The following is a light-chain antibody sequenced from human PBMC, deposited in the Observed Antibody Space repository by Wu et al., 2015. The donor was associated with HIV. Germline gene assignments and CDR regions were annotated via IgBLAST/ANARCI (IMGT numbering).Light chain of an antibody. J-gene: IGKJ1*01. CDR2: AAF. CDR3: LQSYSTLWT. Sequence: DIQMTQSPSSLSASVGDRVTITCRASQIIDNYLNWYQQKPGKAPKLLIYAAFNLQSGVPSRFSGSGPGTDFTLTISSLQPEDFATYYCLQSYSTLWTFGQGTKVEI. V-gene: IGKV1-39*01. CDR1: QIIDNY.